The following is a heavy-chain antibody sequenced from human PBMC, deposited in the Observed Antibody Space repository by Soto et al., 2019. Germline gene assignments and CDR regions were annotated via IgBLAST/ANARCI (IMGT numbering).Heavy chain of an antibody. Sequence: SETLSLTCTVSGGSIISGYWSWIRQPPGKGLEWIGYISYSGNTNYNPSLKSRVTMSVDTPKNQFSLRLSSVTTADTAVYYCAGLRGYAGSTIDYWGKGTLVTVSS. J-gene: IGHJ4*02. D-gene: IGHD2-15*01. CDR1: GGSIISGY. CDR3: AGLRGYAGSTIDY. V-gene: IGHV4-59*01. CDR2: ISYSGNT.